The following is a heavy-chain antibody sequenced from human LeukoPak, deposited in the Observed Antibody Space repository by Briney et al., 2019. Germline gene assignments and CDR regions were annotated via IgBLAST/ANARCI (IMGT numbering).Heavy chain of an antibody. D-gene: IGHD3-22*01. V-gene: IGHV4-59*01. J-gene: IGHJ4*02. CDR2: IYYSGIT. Sequence: SETLSLTCTVSGGSISSYYWSWIRQSPGKGLDWIGYIYYSGITNYNPSLKSRVTISVDTSKNQFSLKLSSVTAADTAVYYCARVRDSGYYDFDYWGQGTLVTVSS. CDR3: ARVRDSGYYDFDY. CDR1: GGSISSYY.